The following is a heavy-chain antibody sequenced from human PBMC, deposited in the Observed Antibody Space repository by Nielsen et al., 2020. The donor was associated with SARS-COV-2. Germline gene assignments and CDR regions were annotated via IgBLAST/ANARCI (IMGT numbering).Heavy chain of an antibody. CDR1: GYTFTSYA. CDR2: INAGNGNT. CDR3: ARDGRLDIAVAGSAPSYYYYYMDV. Sequence: ASVKVSCKASGYTFTSYAMHWVRQAPGQRLEWMGWINAGNGNTKYSQKFQGRVTITRDTSASTAYMELSSLRSEDTAVYYCARDGRLDIAVAGSAPSYYYYYMDVWGKGTTVTVSS. J-gene: IGHJ6*03. V-gene: IGHV1-3*01. D-gene: IGHD6-19*01.